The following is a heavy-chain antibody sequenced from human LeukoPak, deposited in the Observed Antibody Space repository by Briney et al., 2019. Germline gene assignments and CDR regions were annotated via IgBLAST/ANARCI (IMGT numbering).Heavy chain of an antibody. D-gene: IGHD3-22*01. CDR1: GGSFSGYY. J-gene: IGHJ4*02. Sequence: SETLSLTCAVYGGSFSGYYWSWIRQPPGKGLEWIGEINHSGSTNYNPSLKSRVTISVDTSKNQFSLKPSSVTAADTAVYYCASTPTRTYYYDSSGYIKSEYYFDYWGQGTLVTVSS. V-gene: IGHV4-34*01. CDR2: INHSGST. CDR3: ASTPTRTYYYDSSGYIKSEYYFDY.